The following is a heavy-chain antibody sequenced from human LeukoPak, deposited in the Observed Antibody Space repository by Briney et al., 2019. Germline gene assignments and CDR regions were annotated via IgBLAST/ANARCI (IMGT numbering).Heavy chain of an antibody. J-gene: IGHJ4*02. D-gene: IGHD2-15*01. CDR3: ARVICSGGSCRFDY. Sequence: SETLSLTCTVSGGSISSYYWNWIRQPAGKGLEWIGRIHTSGSTNYNPSLRSRVTMSVDTSKNKFSLKLSSVTAADTAVYYCARVICSGGSCRFDYWGQGTLVTVSS. V-gene: IGHV4-4*07. CDR1: GGSISSYY. CDR2: IHTSGST.